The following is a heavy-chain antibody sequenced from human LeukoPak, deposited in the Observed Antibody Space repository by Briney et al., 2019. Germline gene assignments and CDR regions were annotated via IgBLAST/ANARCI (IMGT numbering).Heavy chain of an antibody. CDR3: TTIHDRDSSGWYRFDY. J-gene: IGHJ4*02. CDR1: GDSMTTYY. Sequence: PSETLSLTCIVSGDSMTTYYWNWIRQPPGGGLEWIGYIHYNGQTDFNPSLKSRVTISLDTSKNEFSLQLKSVTAADTALYYCTTIHDRDSSGWYRFDYRGQGALVTVSS. V-gene: IGHV4-59*08. CDR2: IHYNGQT. D-gene: IGHD6-19*01.